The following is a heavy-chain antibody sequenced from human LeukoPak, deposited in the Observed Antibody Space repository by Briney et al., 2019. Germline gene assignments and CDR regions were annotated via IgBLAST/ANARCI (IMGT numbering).Heavy chain of an antibody. CDR3: ARDESGRLSHFDY. CDR2: INPNSGGT. V-gene: IGHV1-2*02. D-gene: IGHD2-15*01. J-gene: IGHJ4*02. CDR1: GYTFTGYY. Sequence: ASVKVSCKASGYTFTGYYMHWVRQAPGHGLEWMGWINPNSGGTNYAQRFQGRVTMTRDTSISTAYMELSRLRSDDTAVYYCARDESGRLSHFDYWGQGTLVTVSS.